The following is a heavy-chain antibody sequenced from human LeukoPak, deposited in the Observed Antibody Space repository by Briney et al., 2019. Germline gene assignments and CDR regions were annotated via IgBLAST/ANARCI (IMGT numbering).Heavy chain of an antibody. CDR1: GYTPTELS. CDR3: ATVERTYYYDGSGFRDAFDI. D-gene: IGHD3-22*01. Sequence: ASVKVSCKVSGYTPTELSMHWVRQAPGKGLEWMGGFDPEDGETIYAQKFQGRVTMTEDTSTDTAYMELSSLRSEDTAVYYCATVERTYYYDGSGFRDAFDIWGQGTMVTVSS. V-gene: IGHV1-24*01. J-gene: IGHJ3*02. CDR2: FDPEDGET.